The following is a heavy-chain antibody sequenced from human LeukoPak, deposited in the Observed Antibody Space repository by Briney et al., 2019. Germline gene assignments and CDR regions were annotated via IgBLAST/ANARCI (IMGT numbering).Heavy chain of an antibody. CDR3: ATDCSSNSCYSFDY. CDR2: INPSGGST. Sequence: GASVKVSCKASGYTFTSYYMHWVRQAPGQGLEWMGIINPSGGSTSYAQKFQGRVTMTTDTSTSTAYVELRSLRSDDTAVYYCATDCSSNSCYSFDYWGQGTLVTVSS. J-gene: IGHJ4*02. CDR1: GYTFTSYY. V-gene: IGHV1-46*01. D-gene: IGHD2-2*01.